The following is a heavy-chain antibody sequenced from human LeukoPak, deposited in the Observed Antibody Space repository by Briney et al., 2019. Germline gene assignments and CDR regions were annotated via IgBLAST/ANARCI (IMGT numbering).Heavy chain of an antibody. V-gene: IGHV1-2*02. Sequence: ASVKVSCKASGYTFTGYYMHWVRQAPGQGLEWMGWINPNSGGTNYAQKFQGRVTMTRDTSISTAYMELSRLRSDDTAVYYCARDESELLLGWFDLWGQGTLGTVSS. J-gene: IGHJ5*02. D-gene: IGHD1-26*01. CDR1: GYTFTGYY. CDR3: ARDESELLLGWFDL. CDR2: INPNSGGT.